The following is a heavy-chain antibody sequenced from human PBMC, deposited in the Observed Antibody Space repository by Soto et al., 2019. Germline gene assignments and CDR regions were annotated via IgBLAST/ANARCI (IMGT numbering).Heavy chain of an antibody. J-gene: IGHJ6*02. CDR2: FDPEDGET. CDR1: GDTLTELS. D-gene: IGHD2-21*01. Sequence: ASVKVSCKVSGDTLTELSMHWVRQAPGKGLEWMGGFDPEDGETIYAQKFQGRVTMTEDTSTDTAYMELSSLRSEDTAVYYCATDSNIVHPYYYYYYGMDVWGQGTTVTVSS. V-gene: IGHV1-24*01. CDR3: ATDSNIVHPYYYYYYGMDV.